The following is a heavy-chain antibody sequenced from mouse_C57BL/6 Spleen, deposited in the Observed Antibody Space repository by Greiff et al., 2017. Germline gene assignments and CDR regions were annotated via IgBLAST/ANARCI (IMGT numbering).Heavy chain of an antibody. CDR1: GYTFTDYY. CDR3: AREDHYYGSSPAWFAY. CDR2: IYPGSGNT. V-gene: IGHV1-76*01. J-gene: IGHJ3*01. D-gene: IGHD1-1*01. Sequence: VQLQQSGAELVRPGASVKLSCKASGYTFTDYYINWVKQRPGQGLEWIARIYPGSGNTYYNEKFKGKATLTAEKSSSTAYMQLSSLTSEDSAVYFGAREDHYYGSSPAWFAYWGQGTLVTVSA.